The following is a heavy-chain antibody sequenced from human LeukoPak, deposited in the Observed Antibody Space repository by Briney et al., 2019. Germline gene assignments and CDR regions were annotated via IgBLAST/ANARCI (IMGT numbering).Heavy chain of an antibody. Sequence: SQTLSLTCAISGDSVSSNSAAWNWIRQSPSRGLEWLGRTYYRSKWYNDYAVSVKSRITINPDTSKNQVSLQLNSVTPEDTAVYYCARDAAGYDILTGYGFDPWGQGTLVTVSS. J-gene: IGHJ5*02. D-gene: IGHD3-9*01. CDR1: GDSVSSNSAA. V-gene: IGHV6-1*01. CDR3: ARDAAGYDILTGYGFDP. CDR2: TYYRSKWYN.